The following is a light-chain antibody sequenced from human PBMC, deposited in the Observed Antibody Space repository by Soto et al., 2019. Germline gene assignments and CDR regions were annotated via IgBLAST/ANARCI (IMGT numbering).Light chain of an antibody. CDR2: AVS. V-gene: IGLV2-14*01. Sequence: QSVLTQPPSVSGSPGQSITISCTGTSSDVGGYNYVSWYQQHPGKAPKLMIYAVSNRPSGVSNRFSAPKSGNTASLTISGFQAEDETDYYCSSYTRRSTRDFGTWTKVTV. CDR1: SSDVGGYNY. CDR3: SSYTRRSTRD. J-gene: IGLJ1*01.